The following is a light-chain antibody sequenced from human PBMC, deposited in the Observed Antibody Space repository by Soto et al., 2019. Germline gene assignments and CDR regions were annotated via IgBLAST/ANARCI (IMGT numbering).Light chain of an antibody. CDR2: SAS. J-gene: IGKJ5*01. Sequence: DIQMTQSPASLSVSVGDRVTITCRASQSINNYLNWYLQRPGQAPKLLIRSASTWQRGVPSRFSGSGSRTEFTLTIADLQPGDFGTYYCQQSLTMPMTFGHGTRRDIK. V-gene: IGKV1-39*01. CDR1: QSINNY. CDR3: QQSLTMPMT.